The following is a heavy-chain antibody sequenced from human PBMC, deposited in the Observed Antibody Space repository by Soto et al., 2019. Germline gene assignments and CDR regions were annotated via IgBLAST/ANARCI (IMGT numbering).Heavy chain of an antibody. CDR1: GGTFSSYS. J-gene: IGHJ4*02. Sequence: QVQLVQSGAEVKKPGSSVTVSCKASGGTFSSYSINWVRQAPGQGLEWMGEIIPIFGTANYAQKFQGRVTITADESTSTAYMELSSLRSEDTAVYYCARDGGRHSGGIDYWGQGPRVTVSS. D-gene: IGHD1-26*01. CDR3: ARDGGRHSGGIDY. CDR2: IIPIFGTA. V-gene: IGHV1-69*01.